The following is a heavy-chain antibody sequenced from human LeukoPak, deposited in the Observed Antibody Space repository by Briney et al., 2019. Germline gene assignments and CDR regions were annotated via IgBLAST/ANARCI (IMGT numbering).Heavy chain of an antibody. D-gene: IGHD3-22*01. Sequence: PSETLSLTCAVYGGSFSGYYWGWIRQPPGKGLEWIGSIYYSGSTYYNPSLKSRVTISVDTSKNQFSLKLSSVTAADTAVYYCARDYYYDSSGYYYSFDYWGQGTLVTVSS. CDR2: IYYSGST. V-gene: IGHV4-39*01. J-gene: IGHJ4*02. CDR1: GGSFSGYY. CDR3: ARDYYYDSSGYYYSFDY.